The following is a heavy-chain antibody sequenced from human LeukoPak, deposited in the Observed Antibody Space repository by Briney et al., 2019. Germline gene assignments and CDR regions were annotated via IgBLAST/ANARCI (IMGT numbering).Heavy chain of an antibody. CDR3: ARGTAITAGIDF. D-gene: IGHD6-19*01. CDR1: GFAFSTYL. Sequence: SGGSLRLSCTASGFAFSTYLMFWVRQAPGKGLVWVSQINPEGASTTYGDPAKGRFTASRDNAKNALHLQMNSLRVDDTAVYYCARGTAITAGIDFWGQGTLVTVSS. V-gene: IGHV3-74*01. CDR2: INPEGAST. J-gene: IGHJ4*02.